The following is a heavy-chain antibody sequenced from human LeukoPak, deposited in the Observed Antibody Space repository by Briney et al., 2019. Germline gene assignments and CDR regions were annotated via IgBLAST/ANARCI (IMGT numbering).Heavy chain of an antibody. D-gene: IGHD5-12*01. V-gene: IGHV3-11*01. CDR3: ASGIVATSGDF. J-gene: IGHJ4*02. CDR1: GFTFSKYW. Sequence: PGGSLRLSCAASGFTFSKYWMLWVRQAPGKGLEWVAYITSSGDDIYYAESVKGRFTISRDNAKNALFLRMSSLRVEDTATYYCASGIVATSGDFWGQGTLVSVSS. CDR2: ITSSGDDI.